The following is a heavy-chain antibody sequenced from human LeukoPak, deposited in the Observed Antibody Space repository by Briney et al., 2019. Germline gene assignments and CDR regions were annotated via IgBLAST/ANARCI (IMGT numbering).Heavy chain of an antibody. CDR2: FDPEDGET. J-gene: IGHJ6*02. V-gene: IGHV1-24*01. Sequence: ASVKVSCKVSGYTLTELSMHWVRQAPGKGLEWMGGFDPEDGETIYAQKFQGRVTMTEDTSTDTAYMELSSLRSEDTAVYYCATDPLNVVVPAATKFCGMDVWGQGTTVTVSS. D-gene: IGHD2-2*01. CDR1: GYTLTELS. CDR3: ATDPLNVVVPAATKFCGMDV.